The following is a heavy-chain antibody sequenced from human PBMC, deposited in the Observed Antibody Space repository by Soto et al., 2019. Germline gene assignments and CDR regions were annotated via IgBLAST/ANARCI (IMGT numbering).Heavy chain of an antibody. Sequence: SVKVSCKASGGTFSSYTISWVRQAPGQGLEWMGRIIPILGIANYAQKFQGRVTITADKSTSTAYMELSSLRSEDTAVYYCARDPGNYDWFDPWGQGTLVNVSS. CDR1: GGTFSSYT. J-gene: IGHJ5*02. CDR2: IIPILGIA. CDR3: ARDPGNYDWFDP. V-gene: IGHV1-69*04. D-gene: IGHD4-4*01.